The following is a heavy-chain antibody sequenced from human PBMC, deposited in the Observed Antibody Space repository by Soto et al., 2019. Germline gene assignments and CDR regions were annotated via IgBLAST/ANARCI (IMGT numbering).Heavy chain of an antibody. D-gene: IGHD1-26*01. CDR3: ASHLGATRGPFDF. J-gene: IGHJ4*02. CDR2: IYHSGST. V-gene: IGHV4-4*02. CDR1: GASISSAHW. Sequence: SETLSLTCAVSGASISSAHWWNGVRQPPGKGREWIGAIYHSGSTTYNPSLQSRVTVSIDKSKNQFSLSLSSVTAADTAIYYCASHLGATRGPFDFWGQGILVTVSS.